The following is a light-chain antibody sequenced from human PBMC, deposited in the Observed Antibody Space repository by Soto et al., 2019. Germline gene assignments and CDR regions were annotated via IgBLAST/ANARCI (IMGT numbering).Light chain of an antibody. J-gene: IGKJ3*01. Sequence: EIVLTQSPGTLSLSPGERATLSCRASQTISSSFLAWYQQKPGQAPRLLIYRASRRAPGIPDRCSGSGSWTDFPLTISRLEPEDFAVYYCHQFGSSPLDTFGPGTKVEIK. CDR1: QTISSSF. V-gene: IGKV3-20*01. CDR2: RAS. CDR3: HQFGSSPLDT.